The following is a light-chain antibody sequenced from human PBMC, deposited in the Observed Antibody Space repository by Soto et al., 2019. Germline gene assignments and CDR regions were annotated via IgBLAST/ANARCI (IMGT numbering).Light chain of an antibody. Sequence: IQLTQSPPTLPASVGDRVTLTCRASESISNWLAWYQQRPGTAPKLLIYHASILETAVPSRFSGNGSGTEFTLTISSLQPGDFATYYCQQYWTYSFGQGPRVEIK. CDR1: ESISNW. J-gene: IGKJ1*01. CDR3: QQYWTYS. V-gene: IGKV1-5*01. CDR2: HAS.